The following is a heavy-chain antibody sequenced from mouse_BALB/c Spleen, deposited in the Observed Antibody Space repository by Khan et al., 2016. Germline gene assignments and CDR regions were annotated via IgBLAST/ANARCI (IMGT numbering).Heavy chain of an antibody. Sequence: EVQLQESGPGLVKPSQSLSLTCSVTGYSITSGYYWNWIRQFPGNKLEWMGYISYDGSNDYSPSLKNRISITRDTSKNKFFLKLNSVTTEDTATYYWERGGGNYANYWGQGTTLTVSS. V-gene: IGHV3-6*02. CDR3: ERGGGNYANY. CDR1: GYSITSGYY. D-gene: IGHD2-1*01. J-gene: IGHJ2*01. CDR2: ISYDGSN.